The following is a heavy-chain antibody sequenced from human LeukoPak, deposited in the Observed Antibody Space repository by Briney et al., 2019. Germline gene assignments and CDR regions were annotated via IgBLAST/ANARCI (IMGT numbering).Heavy chain of an antibody. Sequence: GGSLRLSCAASGFTFSSYWMSWVRQAPGKGLEWVANIKQDGSEKYYVDSVEGRFTISRDNAKNSLYLQMNSLRVEDTAVYYCARDQFGGSYRDYWGQGTLVTVSS. V-gene: IGHV3-7*01. J-gene: IGHJ4*02. CDR2: IKQDGSEK. CDR3: ARDQFGGSYRDY. CDR1: GFTFSSYW. D-gene: IGHD1-26*01.